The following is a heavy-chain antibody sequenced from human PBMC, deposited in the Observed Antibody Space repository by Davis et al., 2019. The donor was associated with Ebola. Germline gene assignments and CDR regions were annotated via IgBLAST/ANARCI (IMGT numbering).Heavy chain of an antibody. J-gene: IGHJ4*02. Sequence: SETLSLTCTVSGGSISTYYWSWIRQPPGKGLEWIGYISYNGNTNYNPSLKSRVTLSVDTSKSQFSLKLNSVTAADTAIYYCARGRPTFVPETFDYWGQGTLVTVSS. CDR1: GGSISTYY. D-gene: IGHD3-10*02. V-gene: IGHV4-59*01. CDR2: ISYNGNT. CDR3: ARGRPTFVPETFDY.